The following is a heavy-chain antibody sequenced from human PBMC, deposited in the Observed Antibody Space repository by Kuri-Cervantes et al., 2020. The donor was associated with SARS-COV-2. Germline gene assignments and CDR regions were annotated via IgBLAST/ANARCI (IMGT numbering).Heavy chain of an antibody. D-gene: IGHD6-19*01. Sequence: GGSLRLSCAASGFTFSDYYMSWIRQAPGKGLEWISYISNTGSAIYYADSMKGRFTISRDNTKNSLYLHMNSLRAEDTALYYCGRNSEVAGAAAVDFWGQGTLVTVSS. CDR1: GFTFSDYY. J-gene: IGHJ4*02. V-gene: IGHV3-11*01. CDR2: ISNTGSAI. CDR3: GRNSEVAGAAAVDF.